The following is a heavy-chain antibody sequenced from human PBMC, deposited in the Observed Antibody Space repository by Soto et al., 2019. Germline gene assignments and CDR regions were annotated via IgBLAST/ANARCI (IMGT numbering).Heavy chain of an antibody. V-gene: IGHV1-69*13. CDR2: IIPIFGTA. D-gene: IGHD3-9*01. J-gene: IGHJ3*02. CDR1: GGTFSSYA. Sequence: GASVKVSCKASGGTFSSYAISWVRQAPGQGLEWMGGIIPIFGTANYAQKFQGRVTITADESTSTAYMELSSLRSEDTAVYYCARDKSAINYDILTGYPDDAFDIWGQGTMVTVSS. CDR3: ARDKSAINYDILTGYPDDAFDI.